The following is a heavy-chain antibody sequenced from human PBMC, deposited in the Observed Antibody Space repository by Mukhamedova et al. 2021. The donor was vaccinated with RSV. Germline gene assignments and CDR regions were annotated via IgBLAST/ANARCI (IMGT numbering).Heavy chain of an antibody. CDR3: ARDYGGPVDY. CDR2: INPGMGDT. J-gene: IGHJ4*02. V-gene: IGHV1-3*01. D-gene: IGHD4-23*01. Sequence: AIHWVRQAPGQSLEWMGWINPGMGDTKYSQQFQGRITITRDPSASTAYMELSSLRAEDTAVYYCARDYGGPVDYWGQGTLVIV. CDR1: A.